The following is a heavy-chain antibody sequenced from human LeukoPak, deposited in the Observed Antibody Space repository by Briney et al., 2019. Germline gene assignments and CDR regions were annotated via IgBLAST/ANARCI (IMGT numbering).Heavy chain of an antibody. CDR2: INPSGGST. J-gene: IGHJ4*02. CDR3: ARDMWELDY. V-gene: IGHV1-46*01. D-gene: IGHD1-26*01. CDR1: GGTFSSYA. Sequence: ASVKVSCKASGGTFSSYAISWVRQAPGQGLEWMGIINPSGGSTSYAQKFQGRVTMTRDTSTSTVYMELSSLRSEDTAVYYCARDMWELDYWGQGTLVTVSS.